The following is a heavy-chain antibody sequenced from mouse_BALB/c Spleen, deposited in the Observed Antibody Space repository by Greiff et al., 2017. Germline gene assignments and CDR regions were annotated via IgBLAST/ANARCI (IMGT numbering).Heavy chain of an antibody. J-gene: IGHJ3*01. CDR1: GFTFSDYY. V-gene: IGHV5-4*02. CDR3: AREETTPLAY. CDR2: ISDGGSYT. D-gene: IGHD1-1*01. Sequence: EVHLVESGGGLVKPGGSLKLSCAASGFTFSDYYMYWVRQTPEKRLEWVATISDGGSYTYYPDSVKGRFTISRDNAKNNLYLQMSSLKSEDTAMYYCAREETTPLAYWGQGTLVTVSA.